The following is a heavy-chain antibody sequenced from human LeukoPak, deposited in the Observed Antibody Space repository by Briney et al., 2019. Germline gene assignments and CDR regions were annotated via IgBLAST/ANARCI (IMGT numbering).Heavy chain of an antibody. CDR1: GFTVSSNY. CDR3: AFPSLSGYRAPYYYYGMDV. J-gene: IGHJ6*02. CDR2: IYSGGST. Sequence: PGGSLRLSCAASGFTVSSNYMSWVRQAPGKGLEWVSVIYSGGSTYYADSVKGRFTISRDNSKNTLYLQMNSLRAEDTAVYYCAFPSLSGYRAPYYYYGMDVWGQGTTVTVSS. D-gene: IGHD3-22*01. V-gene: IGHV3-66*01.